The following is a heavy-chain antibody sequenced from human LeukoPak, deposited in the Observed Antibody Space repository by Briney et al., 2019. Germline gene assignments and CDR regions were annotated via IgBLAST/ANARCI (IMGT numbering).Heavy chain of an antibody. J-gene: IGHJ6*03. CDR1: GFIFDEYT. CDR3: ARDGIVGATTHYYYYMDV. CDR2: ISWDAGDS. D-gene: IGHD1-26*01. Sequence: GGSLRLSCAASGFIFDEYTMHWVRQAPGKGLEWVALISWDAGDSYYADSVRGRFTISRDNSKNTLYLQMNSLRAEDTAVYYCARDGIVGATTHYYYYMDVWGKGTTVTISS. V-gene: IGHV3-43*01.